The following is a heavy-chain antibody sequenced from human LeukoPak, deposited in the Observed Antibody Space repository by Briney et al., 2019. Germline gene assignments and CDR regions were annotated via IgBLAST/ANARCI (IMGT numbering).Heavy chain of an antibody. Sequence: PSETLSLTCTVSGGSISSSSYYWGWIRQPPGKGLEWIGEINHSGSTNYNPSLKSRVTISVDTSKNQFSLKLSSVTAADTAVYYCARLVYYYGSGSSGSLYWFDPWGQGTLVTVSS. D-gene: IGHD3-10*01. J-gene: IGHJ5*02. V-gene: IGHV4-39*07. CDR3: ARLVYYYGSGSSGSLYWFDP. CDR2: INHSGST. CDR1: GGSISSSSYY.